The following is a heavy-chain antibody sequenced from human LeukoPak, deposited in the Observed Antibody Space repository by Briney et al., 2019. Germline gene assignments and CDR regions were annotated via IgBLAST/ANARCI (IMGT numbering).Heavy chain of an antibody. V-gene: IGHV3-53*01. Sequence: PGRSLRLSCAASGFTVSGNYMNWVRQAPGKGLEWVSIIYPNGYTYYADSVKGRFTISRDNSKNTLYLQMNSLRAEDTALYFCARDNSPSDGYILFDDWGQGTLVTVSS. CDR3: ARDNSPSDGYILFDD. CDR1: GFTVSGNY. D-gene: IGHD5-24*01. CDR2: IYPNGYT. J-gene: IGHJ5*02.